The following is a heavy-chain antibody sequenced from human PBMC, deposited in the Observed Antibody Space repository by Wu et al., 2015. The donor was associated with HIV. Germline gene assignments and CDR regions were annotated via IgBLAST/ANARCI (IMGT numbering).Heavy chain of an antibody. Sequence: QVHLVQSGSQVKKPGSSVKVSCKASGASFTDISISWVRQAPGQGLEWIGGIIPAFNRITSAQRFQGRVTISADISTNTVYLTLSSLRSDDTALYYCTRDNRLELLRSQMLPIWAFDVWGQGTMVTVSS. CDR1: GASFTDIS. V-gene: IGHV1-69*14. CDR3: TRDNRLELLRSQMLPIWAFDV. CDR2: IIPAFNRI. D-gene: IGHD1-26*01. J-gene: IGHJ3*01.